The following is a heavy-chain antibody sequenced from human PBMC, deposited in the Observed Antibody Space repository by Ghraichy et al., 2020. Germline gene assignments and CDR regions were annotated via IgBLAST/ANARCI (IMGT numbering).Heavy chain of an antibody. D-gene: IGHD3-16*02. Sequence: SQTLSLTCTVSGGSISSYYWSWIRQPPGKGLEWIGYIYTSGSTNYNPSLKSRVTISVDTSKNQFSLKLSSVTAADTAVYYCAMLYYDYVWGSYRFDAFDIWGQGTMVTVSS. CDR2: IYTSGST. CDR1: GGSISSYY. CDR3: AMLYYDYVWGSYRFDAFDI. V-gene: IGHV4-4*09. J-gene: IGHJ3*02.